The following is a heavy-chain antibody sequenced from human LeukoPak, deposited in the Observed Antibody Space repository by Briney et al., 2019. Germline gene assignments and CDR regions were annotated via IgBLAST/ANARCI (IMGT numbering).Heavy chain of an antibody. D-gene: IGHD3-10*01. CDR3: ARGFEREVIGGFGP. CDR2: IDYSGNT. J-gene: IGHJ5*02. Sequence: SETLSLTCTVVGGSTSDYFWSWIRHPPGKGLEWIGFIDYSGNTTYAPSLEGRVTISLDKSKTQFSLTLTPVTAADAGVCYCARGFEREVIGGFGPWGQGTLVTVSS. CDR1: GGSTSDYF. V-gene: IGHV4-59*12.